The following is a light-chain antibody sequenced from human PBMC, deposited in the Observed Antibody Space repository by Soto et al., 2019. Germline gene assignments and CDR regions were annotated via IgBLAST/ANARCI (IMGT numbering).Light chain of an antibody. CDR3: QQYVTSPRT. CDR2: GAS. J-gene: IGKJ1*01. Sequence: EVVLTQSPDTLSLSPVETATLSCRASQSLRATYVAWYQQRPGQAPRLLIYGASFRATGIPARFSGRGSGTDFTLSISRLEPEDFAVYYCQQYVTSPRTFGQGTKVDI. V-gene: IGKV3-20*01. CDR1: QSLRATY.